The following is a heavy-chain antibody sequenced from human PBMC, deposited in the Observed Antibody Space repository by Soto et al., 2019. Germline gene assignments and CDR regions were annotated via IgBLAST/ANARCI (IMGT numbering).Heavy chain of an antibody. J-gene: IGHJ5*02. CDR1: GASISTDY. Sequence: PSETLSLTCTVSGASISTDYWSWIRQPPGKGLEWIGYIYYSGRTNYNPSLKSRVTISVDTSKNQFSLKLSSLTAADTAVYYCARGYCSSTSCYIWDNWFDPWGQGTLVTVSS. V-gene: IGHV4-59*01. CDR3: ARGYCSSTSCYIWDNWFDP. D-gene: IGHD2-2*02. CDR2: IYYSGRT.